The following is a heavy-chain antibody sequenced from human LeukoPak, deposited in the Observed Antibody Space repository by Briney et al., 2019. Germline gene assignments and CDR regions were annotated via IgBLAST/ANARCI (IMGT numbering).Heavy chain of an antibody. CDR2: MNPNSGGT. CDR1: GYTFTDYY. CDR3: ASPVVPAAVTPYYYYYGMDV. D-gene: IGHD2-2*01. J-gene: IGHJ6*02. V-gene: IGHV1-2*02. Sequence: GASVKVSCKASGYTFTDYYIHWMRQAPGQGLEWMGWMNPNSGGTSYAQKFQGRVTMTRDTPISTAYMELSSLRSEDTAVYYCASPVVPAAVTPYYYYYGMDVWGQGTTVTVSS.